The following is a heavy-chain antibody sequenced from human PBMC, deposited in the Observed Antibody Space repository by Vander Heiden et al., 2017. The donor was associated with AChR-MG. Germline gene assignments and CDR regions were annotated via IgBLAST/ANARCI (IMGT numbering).Heavy chain of an antibody. D-gene: IGHD6-19*01. Sequence: EVQLVESGGGLVQPGRSLRLSCAASGFTFDDYAMHWVRQCPGEGLEWVSGISWNSGSIGYADSVKGRFTISRDNAKNSLYLQMNSLRAEDTALYYCAKGIVVAGTTGFDYWGQGTLVTVSS. CDR2: ISWNSGSI. CDR1: GFTFDDYA. J-gene: IGHJ4*02. CDR3: AKGIVVAGTTGFDY. V-gene: IGHV3-9*01.